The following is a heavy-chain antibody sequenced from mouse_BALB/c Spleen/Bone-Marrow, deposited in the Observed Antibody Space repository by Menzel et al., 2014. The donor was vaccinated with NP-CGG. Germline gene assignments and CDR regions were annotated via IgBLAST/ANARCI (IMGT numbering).Heavy chain of an antibody. CDR3: ARDRGGLLHDY. CDR1: GFTFTDYY. Sequence: EVQGVESGGGLVQPGGSLRLSCATSGFTFTDYYMSWVRQPPGKALEWLGFIRNKANGYTTEYSASVKGRFTISRDNSQNILYLQMNTLRAEDSATYYCARDRGGLLHDYWGQGTTLTVSS. CDR2: IRNKANGYTT. D-gene: IGHD1-1*01. V-gene: IGHV7-3*02. J-gene: IGHJ2*01.